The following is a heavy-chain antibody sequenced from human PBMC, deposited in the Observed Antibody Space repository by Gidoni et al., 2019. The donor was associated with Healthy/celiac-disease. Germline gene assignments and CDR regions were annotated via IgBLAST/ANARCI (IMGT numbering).Heavy chain of an antibody. CDR3: ARGRGRLRLVGV. CDR2: MKPNRGNT. D-gene: IGHD3-16*01. CDR1: GYTFTSYD. V-gene: IGHV1-8*01. J-gene: IGHJ4*02. Sequence: QVQLVQSGAEVQKPGASVKVSCKASGYTFTSYDINWVRQATGQGLEWMGWMKPNRGNTGYAQKFQGRVTMTRNTSISTAYMEMSSLRSEDTAVYYCARGRGRLRLVGVWGQGTLVTVSS.